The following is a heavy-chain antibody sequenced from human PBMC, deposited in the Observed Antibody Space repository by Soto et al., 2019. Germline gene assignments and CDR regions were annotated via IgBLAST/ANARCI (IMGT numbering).Heavy chain of an antibody. CDR2: INPNSGGT. CDR3: AGRRPFGGVIVKHDYYYYGMDV. Sequence: ASVKVSCKASGYTFTGYYMHWVRQAPGQGLEWMGWINPNSGGTNYAQKFQGRVTMTRDTSISTAYMELSRLRSDDTAGYYCAGRRPFGGVIVKHDYYYYGMDVWGQGTTVTVSS. CDR1: GYTFTGYY. D-gene: IGHD3-16*02. V-gene: IGHV1-2*02. J-gene: IGHJ6*02.